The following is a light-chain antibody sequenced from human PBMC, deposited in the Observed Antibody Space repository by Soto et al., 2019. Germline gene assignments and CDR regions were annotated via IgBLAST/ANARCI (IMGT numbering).Light chain of an antibody. CDR3: KKYNNYSGLN. J-gene: IGKJ4*01. CDR1: QSITRW. Sequence: DIHITQSPSTLSASVGDRVTITCLSSQSITRWLAWYQQKPGEAPKLLIYDASSLESGVPSRFSGSGSGTELTLNISSMKPDDFENYYCKKYNNYSGLNFGGGKKVDIK. V-gene: IGKV1-5*01. CDR2: DAS.